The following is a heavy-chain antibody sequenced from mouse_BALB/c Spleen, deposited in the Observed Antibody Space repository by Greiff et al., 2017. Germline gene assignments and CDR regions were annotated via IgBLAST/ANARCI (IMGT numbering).Heavy chain of an antibody. V-gene: IGHV5-4*02. Sequence: EVKLVESGGGLVKPGGSLKLSCAASGFTFSDYYMYWVRQTPEKRLEWVATISDGGSYTYYPDSVSGRFTISRDNAKNNLYLQMSSLKSEDTAMYYCAREGDYDWYAMDYWGQGTSVTVSS. CDR1: GFTFSDYY. J-gene: IGHJ4*01. D-gene: IGHD2-4*01. CDR3: AREGDYDWYAMDY. CDR2: ISDGGSYT.